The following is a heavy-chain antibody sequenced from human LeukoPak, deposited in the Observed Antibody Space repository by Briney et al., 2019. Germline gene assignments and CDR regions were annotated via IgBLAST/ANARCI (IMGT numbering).Heavy chain of an antibody. J-gene: IGHJ4*02. Sequence: PSETPSLTCTVSGGSISSGSSYWDWIRQPPGKGLEWIGNIYYSGSTNYNASLKSRVTISVDTSKNQFSLKLSSVTAADTALYYCARRGGGSWYYFDYWGQGTLVTVSS. D-gene: IGHD2-15*01. CDR1: GGSISSGSSY. CDR2: IYYSGST. CDR3: ARRGGGSWYYFDY. V-gene: IGHV4-39*01.